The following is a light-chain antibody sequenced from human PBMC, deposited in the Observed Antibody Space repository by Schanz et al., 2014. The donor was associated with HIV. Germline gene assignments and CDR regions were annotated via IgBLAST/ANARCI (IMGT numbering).Light chain of an antibody. J-gene: IGLJ3*02. CDR2: NTF. CDR3: AAWDDSLSAWV. V-gene: IGLV1-44*01. CDR1: SSNFRSNA. Sequence: QSVLTQPPSASGTPGQRVTISCSGSSSNFRSNAVNWHQQLPGTAPRLVIYNTFHRPSGVPDRFSGSGSGASASLAISGLQSEDEADYYCAAWDDSLSAWVFGGGTKLTVL.